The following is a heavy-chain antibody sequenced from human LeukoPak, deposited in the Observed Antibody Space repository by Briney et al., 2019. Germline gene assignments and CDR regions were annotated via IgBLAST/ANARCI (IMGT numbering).Heavy chain of an antibody. V-gene: IGHV3-48*04. CDR1: GFTFSSYA. CDR2: ISSSGSTI. CDR3: ARDPYSSSWYGWFDP. D-gene: IGHD6-13*01. J-gene: IGHJ5*02. Sequence: GGSLRLSCAASGFTFSSYAMSWVRQAPGKGLEWVSYISSSGSTIYYADSVKGRFTISRDNAKNSLYLQMNSLRAEDTAVYYCARDPYSSSWYGWFDPWGQGTLVTVSS.